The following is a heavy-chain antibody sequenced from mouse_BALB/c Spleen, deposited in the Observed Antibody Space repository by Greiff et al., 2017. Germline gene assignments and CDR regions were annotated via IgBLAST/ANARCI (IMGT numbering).Heavy chain of an antibody. D-gene: IGHD1-1*02. CDR2: INPGSSTI. CDR1: GFDFSRYW. Sequence: EVKLQESGGGLVQPGGSLNLSCAASGFDFSRYWMSWARQAPGKGQEWIGEINPGSSTINYTPSLKDKFIISRDNAKNTLYLQMSKVRSEDTALYYCARVGYGAIEDWGEGTPVTVSS. V-gene: IGHV4-2*02. CDR3: ARVGYGAIED. J-gene: IGHJ1*01.